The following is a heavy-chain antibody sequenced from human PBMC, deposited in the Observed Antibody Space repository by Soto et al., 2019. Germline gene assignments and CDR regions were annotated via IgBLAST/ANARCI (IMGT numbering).Heavy chain of an antibody. CDR3: ARTGGGHHDFLDY. V-gene: IGHV3-7*01. D-gene: IGHD1-1*01. CDR1: GFTFSSYW. CDR2: INQDGNED. Sequence: VHLEESGGGLVQPGGSLRLSCAASGFTFSSYWMNWVRQAPGKGREWVANINQDGNEDNLLDSVKGRFTNSRDNAKNSLCLQMNRLTVDDTAVYYCARTGGGHHDFLDYWGQGALVSVSS. J-gene: IGHJ4*02.